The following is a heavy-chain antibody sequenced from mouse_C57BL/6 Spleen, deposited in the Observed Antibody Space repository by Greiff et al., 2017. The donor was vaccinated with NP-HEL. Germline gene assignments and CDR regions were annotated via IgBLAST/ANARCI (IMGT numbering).Heavy chain of an antibody. D-gene: IGHD2-5*01. CDR3: ARRGDSNGHFDY. CDR1: GYAFSSSW. Sequence: QVQLKESGPELVKPGASVKISCKASGYAFSSSWMNWVKQRPGKGLEWIGRIYPGDGDTNYNGKFKGKATLTADKSSSTAYMQLSSLTSEDSAVYFCARRGDSNGHFDYWGQGTTLTVSS. J-gene: IGHJ2*01. V-gene: IGHV1-82*01. CDR2: IYPGDGDT.